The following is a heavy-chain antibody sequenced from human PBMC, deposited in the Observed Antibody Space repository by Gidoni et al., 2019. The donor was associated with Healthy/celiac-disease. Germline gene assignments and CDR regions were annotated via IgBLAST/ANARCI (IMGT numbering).Heavy chain of an antibody. CDR3: AKDSDIVVVPAADAFDI. J-gene: IGHJ3*02. D-gene: IGHD2-2*01. V-gene: IGHV3-23*01. Sequence: EVQLLESGGGLVQPGWSLRLSCAASGFTFSSYAMSWVRQAPGKGLEWVSAISGSGGSTYYADSVKGRFTISRDNSKNTLYLQMNSLRAEDTAVYYCAKDSDIVVVPAADAFDIWGQGTMVTVSS. CDR2: ISGSGGST. CDR1: GFTFSSYA.